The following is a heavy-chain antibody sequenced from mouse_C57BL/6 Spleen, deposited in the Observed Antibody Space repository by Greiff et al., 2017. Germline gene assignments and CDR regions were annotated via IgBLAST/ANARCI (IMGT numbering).Heavy chain of an antibody. CDR1: GYTFTSYW. CDR2: IYPGSGST. J-gene: IGHJ2*01. D-gene: IGHD1-1*01. Sequence: VQLQQPGAELVKPGASVKMSCKASGYTFTSYWITWVKQSPGQGLEWIGDIYPGSGSTNYNEKFKSKATLTVDTSSRTAYMQLSSLTSEDSAGYYCARRDYGSSYDYWGQGTTLTVSS. CDR3: ARRDYGSSYDY. V-gene: IGHV1-55*01.